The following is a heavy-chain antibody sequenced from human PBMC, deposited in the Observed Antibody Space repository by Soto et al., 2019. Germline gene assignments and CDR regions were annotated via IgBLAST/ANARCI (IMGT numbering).Heavy chain of an antibody. J-gene: IGHJ6*02. V-gene: IGHV4-31*03. CDR1: GGSISSGGYY. CDR2: IYYSGST. CDR3: ARDTAIFGVVIKGGGMDV. Sequence: QVQLQESGPGLVKPSQTLSLTCTVSGGSISSGGYYWSWIRQHPGKGLEWIGYIYYSGSTYYNPSLMSRVTISVDTSKNQFSLKLSSVTAADTAVYYCARDTAIFGVVIKGGGMDVWGQGTTVTVSS. D-gene: IGHD3-3*01.